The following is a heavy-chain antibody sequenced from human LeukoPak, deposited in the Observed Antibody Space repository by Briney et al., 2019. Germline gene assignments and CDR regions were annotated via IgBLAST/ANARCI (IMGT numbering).Heavy chain of an antibody. V-gene: IGHV3-9*01. D-gene: IGHD6-19*01. J-gene: IGHJ6*03. Sequence: GRSLRLSCAASGFPFDDYAMHWVRQAPGKGLEWVSGISWNSGSIGYADSVKGRFTISRDNAKNSMYLQMNSLRAEDTALYYCAQDISSNYYYYYMDAWGKGTTGTVSS. CDR1: GFPFDDYA. CDR2: ISWNSGSI. CDR3: AQDISSNYYYYYMDA.